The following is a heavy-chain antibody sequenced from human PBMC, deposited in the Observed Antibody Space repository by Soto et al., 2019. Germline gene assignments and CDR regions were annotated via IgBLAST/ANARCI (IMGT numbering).Heavy chain of an antibody. V-gene: IGHV4-4*02. Sequence: QVQLQESGPALVKPSGTLSLTCAVSGGSISSSNWWSWVRQPPGKGLEWIGEIYHSGNTNYNPSLKSRVXXXVXXSKNQFSLKLSSVTAADTAVYYCARVAAAGTYFDYWGQGTLVTVSS. CDR1: GGSISSSNW. CDR3: ARVAAAGTYFDY. CDR2: IYHSGNT. D-gene: IGHD6-13*01. J-gene: IGHJ4*02.